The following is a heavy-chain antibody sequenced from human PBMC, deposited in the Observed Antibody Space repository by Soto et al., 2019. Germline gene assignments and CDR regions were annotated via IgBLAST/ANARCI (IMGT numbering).Heavy chain of an antibody. J-gene: IGHJ3*02. D-gene: IGHD2-15*01. Sequence: PGGSLRLSCAASGFTFSNAWMSWVRQAPGKGLEWVGRIKTNTDGGTTDYAAPVKGRFTISRDDSKNMLYLQMNSLKTEDTAVYYCTTGSHCSSISCPYAFDIWGQGTMVTVSS. CDR3: TTGSHCSSISCPYAFDI. V-gene: IGHV3-15*01. CDR1: GFTFSNAW. CDR2: IKTNTDGGTT.